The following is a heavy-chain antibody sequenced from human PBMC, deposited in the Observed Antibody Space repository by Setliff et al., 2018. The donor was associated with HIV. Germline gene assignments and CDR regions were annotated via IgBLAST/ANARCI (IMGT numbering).Heavy chain of an antibody. J-gene: IGHJ4*02. CDR2: ISSSAGST. V-gene: IGHV3-23*01. Sequence: GGSLRLSCAASGFTFSSYAMSWVRQTPGKGLEWVSFISSSAGSTYYSDSVKGRFTISRDNSKSTLYLQMNSLRAEDTAVYYCAKDRGGGSYFDYWGQGTLVTVSS. CDR3: AKDRGGGSYFDY. D-gene: IGHD1-26*01. CDR1: GFTFSSYA.